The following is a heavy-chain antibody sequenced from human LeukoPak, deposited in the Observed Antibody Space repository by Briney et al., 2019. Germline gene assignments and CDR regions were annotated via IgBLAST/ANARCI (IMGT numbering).Heavy chain of an antibody. J-gene: IGHJ3*02. CDR3: AKTPNGDYIGAFEI. V-gene: IGHV3-23*01. CDR1: GFTFSSYA. CDR2: IRGSGGSA. Sequence: PGGSLRLSCAASGFTFSSYAMPWVRQAPGKGLEWVSSIRGSGGSAYCADSVQGRFNISRDNSKNTLYLQMNSLRTDDTAVYYCAKTPNGDYIGAFEIWGQGTMVSASS. D-gene: IGHD4-17*01.